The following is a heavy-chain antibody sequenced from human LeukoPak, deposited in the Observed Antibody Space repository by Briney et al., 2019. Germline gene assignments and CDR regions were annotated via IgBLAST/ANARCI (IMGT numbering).Heavy chain of an antibody. CDR1: GGSISSGGYS. CDR2: IYHSGST. J-gene: IGHJ4*02. Sequence: SETLSLTCAVSGGSISSGGYSWSWIRQPPGKGLEWIGYIYHSGSTYYNPSLKSRVTISVDRSKNQFSLKLSSVTAADTAVYYCARLGWFGEFGYWGQGTLATVSS. CDR3: ARLGWFGEFGY. D-gene: IGHD3-10*01. V-gene: IGHV4-30-2*01.